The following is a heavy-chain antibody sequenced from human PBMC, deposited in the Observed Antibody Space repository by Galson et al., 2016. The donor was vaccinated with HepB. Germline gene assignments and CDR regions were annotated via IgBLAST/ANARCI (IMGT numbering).Heavy chain of an antibody. D-gene: IGHD1-26*01. CDR2: INTRGST. Sequence: LSLTCTVSGGSISGYSWSWVRQPAGKGLQWIGHINTRGSTHYSPSFKSRVTMSVDSSRDQFSLNLTSVTPADTAVYYCARTTFGSGCFDYWGQGTLVNVSS. V-gene: IGHV4-4*07. CDR1: GGSISGYS. CDR3: ARTTFGSGCFDY. J-gene: IGHJ4*02.